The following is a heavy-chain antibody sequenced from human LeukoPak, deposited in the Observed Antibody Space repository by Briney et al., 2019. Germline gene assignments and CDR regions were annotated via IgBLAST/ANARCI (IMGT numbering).Heavy chain of an antibody. Sequence: XIRXXXGKGXXWXXXIYFSGSNNYNPSLQRRVTISVEKSKKQFTQKRSYIAAADTAVYYCARHSDLQWDNDALDIWGQGTMVTVSS. J-gene: IGHJ3*02. CDR2: IYFSGSN. V-gene: IGHV4-61*07. D-gene: IGHD5-24*01. CDR3: ARHSDLQWDNDALDI.